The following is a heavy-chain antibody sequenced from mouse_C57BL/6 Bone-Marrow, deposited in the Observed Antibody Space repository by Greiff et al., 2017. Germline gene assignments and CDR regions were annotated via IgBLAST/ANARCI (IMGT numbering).Heavy chain of an antibody. D-gene: IGHD1-1*01. J-gene: IGHJ2*01. Sequence: QVTLKESGPGILQPSQTLSLTCSFSGFSLSTFGMGVGWIRQPSGKGLEWLAHIWWDDDKYYKPALKRRLTISKDTSKNQVVLKIANVDTADTATYYCARGTYYYDSSRFDYWGQGTTLTVSS. V-gene: IGHV8-8*01. CDR3: ARGTYYYDSSRFDY. CDR2: IWWDDDK. CDR1: GFSLSTFGMG.